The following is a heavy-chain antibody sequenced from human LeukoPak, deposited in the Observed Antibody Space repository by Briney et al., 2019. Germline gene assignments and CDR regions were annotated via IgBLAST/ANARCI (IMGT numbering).Heavy chain of an antibody. J-gene: IGHJ4*02. CDR1: GGSFSGYY. V-gene: IGHV4-34*01. CDR3: ARNGDSSSVVD. D-gene: IGHD4-17*01. CDR2: IYHSGNT. Sequence: SETLSLTCAVYGGSFSGYYWSWIRQTPGKGLEWIGEIYHSGNTVYNPPLKSRVTVSVDNSKNQFSLRLTSVTAADTAVYYCARNGDSSSVVDWGQGTLVTVSS.